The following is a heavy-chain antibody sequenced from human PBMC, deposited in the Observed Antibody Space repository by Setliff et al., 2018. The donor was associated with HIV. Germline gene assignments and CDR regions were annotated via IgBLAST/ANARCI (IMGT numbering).Heavy chain of an antibody. CDR1: GYTFTSYG. CDR3: ARAYSSGRYDAFDI. CDR2: ISGYDGNT. V-gene: IGHV1-18*01. D-gene: IGHD6-19*01. J-gene: IGHJ3*02. Sequence: ASVKVSCKASGYTFTSYGITWARQAPGQGLEWMGWISGYDGNTNHAQKLQGRVTMTTDTFTSTAYMELRSLRSDDTAVYYCARAYSSGRYDAFDIWGQGTMVTVSS.